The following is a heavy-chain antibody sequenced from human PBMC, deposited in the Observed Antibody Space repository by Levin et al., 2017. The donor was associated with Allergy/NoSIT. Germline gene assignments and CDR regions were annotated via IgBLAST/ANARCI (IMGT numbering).Heavy chain of an antibody. V-gene: IGHV3-48*03. CDR1: GFTFSIFE. J-gene: IGHJ4*02. Sequence: GGSLRLSCAASGFTFSIFEMNWVRQAPGKGLEWLSYISNTDNIIYYADSVKGRFTISRDNARNSLYLQMSDLRVEDTAIYYCARDKSRFGDPGFDYWGQGTLVTVSS. CDR3: ARDKSRFGDPGFDY. D-gene: IGHD4-17*01. CDR2: ISNTDNII.